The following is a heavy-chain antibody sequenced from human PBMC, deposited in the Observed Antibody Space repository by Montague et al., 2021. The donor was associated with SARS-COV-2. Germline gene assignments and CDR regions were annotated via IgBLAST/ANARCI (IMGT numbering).Heavy chain of an antibody. CDR1: GGSISSGCFY. J-gene: IGHJ4*02. V-gene: IGHV4-61*02. CDR2: IYPGGNP. Sequence: TLSLTCTVSGGSISSGCFYWGWIRQPAGEGLEWIGRIYPGGNPNSNPSLKSRVTISVDTSKNQFSLKLSSVTAADTGVYYCASVYTVTYYFDYWGRGTLVTVSS. CDR3: ASVYTVTYYFDY. D-gene: IGHD4-17*01.